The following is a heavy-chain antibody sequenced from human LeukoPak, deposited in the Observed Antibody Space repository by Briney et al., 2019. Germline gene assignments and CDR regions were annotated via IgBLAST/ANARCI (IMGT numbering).Heavy chain of an antibody. CDR2: ISGSGATT. V-gene: IGHV3-23*01. J-gene: IGHJ4*02. CDR3: AKGYSDSSGYFKTFDY. D-gene: IGHD3-22*01. Sequence: PGGSLRLSCAASGFTFSTYAMSWVRQAPGKGLEWVSGISGSGATTHYADSVKGHFTISRDNSKNTLYLQMNSLRAEDTAVYYCAKGYSDSSGYFKTFDYWGQGTLVTVSS. CDR1: GFTFSTYA.